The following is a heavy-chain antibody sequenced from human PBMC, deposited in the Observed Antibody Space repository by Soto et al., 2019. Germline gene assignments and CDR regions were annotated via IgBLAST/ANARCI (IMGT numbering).Heavy chain of an antibody. J-gene: IGHJ3*01. V-gene: IGHV1-18*03. CDR1: GYTFTSYG. CDR3: ARSCKWLVWTLRRVDAFDL. D-gene: IGHD6-19*01. Sequence: ASVKVSCKASGYTFTSYGISWVRQAPGQGLEWMGWISAYNGNTNYAQKLQGRVTITTDTSTSTAYMELRSLRSDDMAVYYCARSCKWLVWTLRRVDAFDLLGQGTMVTVSS. CDR2: ISAYNGNT.